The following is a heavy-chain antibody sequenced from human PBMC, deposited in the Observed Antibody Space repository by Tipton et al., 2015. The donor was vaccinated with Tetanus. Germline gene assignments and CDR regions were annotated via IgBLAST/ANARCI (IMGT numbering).Heavy chain of an antibody. CDR1: GASISSNTYY. J-gene: IGHJ4*02. D-gene: IGHD1-1*01. Sequence: GLVKPSETLSLTCTVSGASISSNTYYWGWIRQPPGKRLEWIASVSYSGSTYYNPSLKSRVTMSLDTSKNQFSVRLTSVTAADTAVYYCARANNEFPKKGPFDSWGQGSLVIVSS. V-gene: IGHV4-39*01. CDR3: ARANNEFPKKGPFDS. CDR2: VSYSGST.